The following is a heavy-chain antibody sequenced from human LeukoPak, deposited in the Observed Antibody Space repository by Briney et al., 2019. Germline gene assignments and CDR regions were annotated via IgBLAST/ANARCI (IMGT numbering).Heavy chain of an antibody. CDR2: IIPILGIA. Sequence: GSSVKVSCKASGGTFSSYAISWVRQAPGQGLEWMGRIIPILGIANYAQKFQGGVTITADKSTSTAYMELSSLRSEDTAVYYCARDPDIVVVPAALEFDYWGQGTLVTVSS. CDR1: GGTFSSYA. CDR3: ARDPDIVVVPAALEFDY. V-gene: IGHV1-69*04. J-gene: IGHJ4*02. D-gene: IGHD2-2*01.